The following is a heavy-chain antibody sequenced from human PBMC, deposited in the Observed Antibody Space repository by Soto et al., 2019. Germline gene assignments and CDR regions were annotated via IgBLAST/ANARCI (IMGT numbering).Heavy chain of an antibody. Sequence: SETLSLTCAVYGGSFSGYYWSWIRQPPGKGLEWIGEINHSGSTNYNPSIKSRVNISVDTSKNKFSQKLRSVTAADTAVYYCSIGRSGYDLIGYYYYYYYMDVWGKGTTVTVSS. CDR2: INHSGST. J-gene: IGHJ6*03. V-gene: IGHV4-34*01. CDR1: GGSFSGYY. CDR3: SIGRSGYDLIGYYYYYYYMDV. D-gene: IGHD5-12*01.